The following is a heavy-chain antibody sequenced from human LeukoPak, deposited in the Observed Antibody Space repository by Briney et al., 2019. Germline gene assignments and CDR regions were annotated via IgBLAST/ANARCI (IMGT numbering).Heavy chain of an antibody. J-gene: IGHJ4*02. CDR2: IKQDGSEK. D-gene: IGHD6-13*01. Sequence: GGSLRLSCAASGFTFSSYWMTWVRQAPGKGLEWVAKIKQDGSEKYYVDSVKGRFTISRDNAKNSLYLQMNSLGAEDTAVYYCARRGTSSSWAHFDYWGQGALVTVSS. CDR1: GFTFSSYW. CDR3: ARRGTSSSWAHFDY. V-gene: IGHV3-7*05.